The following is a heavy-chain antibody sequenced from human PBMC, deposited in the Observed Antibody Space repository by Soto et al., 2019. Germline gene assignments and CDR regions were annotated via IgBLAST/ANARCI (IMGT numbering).Heavy chain of an antibody. Sequence: QVQLVESGGGVVQPGRSLRLSCAASGFTFSTYGMHWVRQAPGTGLEWVAVIWYDGSHKDYVESVKGRFTISRDKSKNTLYLQMNSLRVDDTAVYYCAAAECPFDYWGQGTLVAVSS. CDR1: GFTFSTYG. V-gene: IGHV3-33*01. CDR3: AAAECPFDY. J-gene: IGHJ4*02. D-gene: IGHD6-25*01. CDR2: IWYDGSHK.